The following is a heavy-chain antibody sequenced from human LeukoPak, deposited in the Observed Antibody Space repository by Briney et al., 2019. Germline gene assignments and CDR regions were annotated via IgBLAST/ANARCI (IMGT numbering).Heavy chain of an antibody. CDR3: ARSITIFGVVTPAYFDY. J-gene: IGHJ4*02. CDR1: GFTFSSYS. D-gene: IGHD3-3*01. Sequence: SGGSLRLSCVASGFTFSSYSMNWVRQAPGKGLEWVSYISSSSSTIYYADSVKGRFTISRDNAKNSLYLQMNSLRAEDTAVYYCARSITIFGVVTPAYFDYWGQGTLVTVSS. V-gene: IGHV3-48*01. CDR2: ISSSSSTI.